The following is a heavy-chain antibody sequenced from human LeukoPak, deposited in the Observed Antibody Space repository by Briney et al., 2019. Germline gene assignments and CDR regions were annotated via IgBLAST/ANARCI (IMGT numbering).Heavy chain of an antibody. CDR3: ARLSADDYDFWSGYLNAFDI. CDR2: IYPGDSDT. J-gene: IGHJ3*02. Sequence: GESLKISCKGSGYSFTSYWIGWVHQMPGKGLEWMGIIYPGDSDTRYSPSFQGQVTISADKSISTAYLQWSSLKASDTAMYYCARLSADDYDFWSGYLNAFDIWGQGTMVTVSS. CDR1: GYSFTSYW. D-gene: IGHD3-3*01. V-gene: IGHV5-51*07.